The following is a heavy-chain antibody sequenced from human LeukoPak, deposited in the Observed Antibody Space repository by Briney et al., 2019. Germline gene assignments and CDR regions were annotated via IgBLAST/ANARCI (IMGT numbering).Heavy chain of an antibody. CDR3: ARDLAAAGTLDEYFQH. CDR2: ISAYNGNT. Sequence: ASVKVSCKASGYTFTSYGISWVRQALGQGLEWMGRISAYNGNTNYAQKLQGRVTMTTDTSTSTAYMELRSLRSDDTAVYYCARDLAAAGTLDEYFQHWGQGTLVTVSS. V-gene: IGHV1-18*01. J-gene: IGHJ1*01. D-gene: IGHD6-13*01. CDR1: GYTFTSYG.